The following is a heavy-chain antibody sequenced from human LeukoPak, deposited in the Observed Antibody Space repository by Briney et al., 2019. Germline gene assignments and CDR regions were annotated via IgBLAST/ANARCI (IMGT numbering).Heavy chain of an antibody. CDR2: IYHSGST. D-gene: IGHD1-26*01. CDR3: ATSGALADWFDP. Sequence: SSQTLSLTCTVSGYSISSGYYWGWIRQPPGKGLEWIGSIYHSGSTYYNPSLKSRVTISVDTSKNQFSLKLSSVTAADTAVYYCATSGALADWFDPWGQGTLVTVSS. J-gene: IGHJ5*02. CDR1: GYSISSGYY. V-gene: IGHV4-38-2*02.